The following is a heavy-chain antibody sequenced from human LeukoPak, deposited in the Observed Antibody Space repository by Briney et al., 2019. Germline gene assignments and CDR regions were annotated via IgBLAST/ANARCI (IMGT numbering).Heavy chain of an antibody. CDR2: IIPIFGTA. CDR1: GYTFTSYG. Sequence: GASVKVSCKASGYTFTSYGISWVRQAPGQGLEWMGGIIPIFGTANYAQKFQGRVTITADESTSTAYMELSSLRSEDTAVYYCARGASSGYYFYAAPAYGMDVWGQGTTVTVSS. J-gene: IGHJ6*02. D-gene: IGHD3-22*01. V-gene: IGHV1-69*13. CDR3: ARGASSGYYFYAAPAYGMDV.